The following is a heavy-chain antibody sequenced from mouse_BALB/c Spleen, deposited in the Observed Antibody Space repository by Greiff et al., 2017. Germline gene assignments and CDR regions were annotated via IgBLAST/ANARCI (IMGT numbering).Heavy chain of an antibody. CDR3: ANGYPCDYDYVCAMDD. CDR1: GYTFTSYW. D-gene: IGHD2-4*01. J-gene: IGHJ4*01. Sequence: LQQSGSELVRPGASVKLSCKASGYTFTSYWMHWVKQRPGQGLEWIGYIYPGSGSTNYDEKFKGKATLTVDTSSSTAYMQLRSLTSEVSAVYDCANGYPCDYDYVCAMDDWGQGTSVTVSS. CDR2: IYPGSGST. V-gene: IGHV1S22*01.